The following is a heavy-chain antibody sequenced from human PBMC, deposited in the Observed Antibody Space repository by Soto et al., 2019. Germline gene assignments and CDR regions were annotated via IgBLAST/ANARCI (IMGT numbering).Heavy chain of an antibody. J-gene: IGHJ4*02. CDR1: GYTFTSYG. Sequence: GASVKVSCKASGYTFTSYGISWVRQAPGQGLEWMGWIVVGSGNTNYAQKFQERVTITRDMSTSTAYMELSSLRSEDTAVYYCESMDYYDSSGSYWGQGTLVTVSS. D-gene: IGHD3-22*01. CDR3: ESMDYYDSSGSY. CDR2: IVVGSGNT. V-gene: IGHV1-58*02.